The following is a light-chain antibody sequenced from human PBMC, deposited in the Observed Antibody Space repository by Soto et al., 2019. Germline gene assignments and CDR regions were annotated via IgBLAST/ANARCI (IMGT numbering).Light chain of an antibody. V-gene: IGKV3-20*01. Sequence: EMVLTQSPGTLSLSPGERATLSCRASQSVSSGHLAWYQQKPGQAPRLLIYGVSSRATGIPDRFSGSGSGTDFALTISRLEPEDFAVYYCQQFVSSPWTFGQGTKVEI. CDR2: GVS. CDR1: QSVSSGH. CDR3: QQFVSSPWT. J-gene: IGKJ1*01.